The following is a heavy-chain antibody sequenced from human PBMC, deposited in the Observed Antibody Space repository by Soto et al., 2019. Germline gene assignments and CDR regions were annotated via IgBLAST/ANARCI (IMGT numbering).Heavy chain of an antibody. D-gene: IGHD5-12*01. CDR1: GYSFTSYW. Sequence: GESLKISCKGSGYSFTSYWIGWVRQMPGKGLEWMGIIYPGDSDTRYSPSFQGQVTISADKSVSTAYLQWSSLKASDTAIFYCVRLAATSLPVDYWGQGTQVTVSS. V-gene: IGHV5-51*01. J-gene: IGHJ4*02. CDR3: VRLAATSLPVDY. CDR2: IYPGDSDT.